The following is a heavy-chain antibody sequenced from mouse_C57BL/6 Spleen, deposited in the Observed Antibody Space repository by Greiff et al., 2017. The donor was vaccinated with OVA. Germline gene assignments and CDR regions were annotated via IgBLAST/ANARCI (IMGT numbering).Heavy chain of an antibody. CDR1: GYTFTDYY. Sequence: EVQLQQSGPELVKPGASVKISCKASGYTFTDYYMNWVKQSHGKSLEWIGDINPNNGGTSYNQKFKGKAILTVDKSSSTTYMELRSLTSEDSAVYNWARGRIYDGYGYAMDYWGQGTSVTVSS. CDR3: ARGRIYDGYGYAMDY. CDR2: INPNNGGT. V-gene: IGHV1-26*01. D-gene: IGHD2-3*01. J-gene: IGHJ4*01.